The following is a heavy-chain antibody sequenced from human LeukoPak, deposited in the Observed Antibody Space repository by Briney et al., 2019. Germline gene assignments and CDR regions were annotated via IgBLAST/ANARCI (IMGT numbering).Heavy chain of an antibody. V-gene: IGHV1-18*01. D-gene: IGHD3-9*01. CDR2: ISAYNGNT. Sequence: ASVKVSCKASGYTSTSYGISWVRQAPGQGLEWMGWISAYNGNTNYAQKLQGRVTMTTDTSTSTAYMELRRLRSDDTAVYYCARVREYYDILTGYYYYYYMDVWGKGTTVSVSS. CDR1: GYTSTSYG. J-gene: IGHJ6*03. CDR3: ARVREYYDILTGYYYYYYMDV.